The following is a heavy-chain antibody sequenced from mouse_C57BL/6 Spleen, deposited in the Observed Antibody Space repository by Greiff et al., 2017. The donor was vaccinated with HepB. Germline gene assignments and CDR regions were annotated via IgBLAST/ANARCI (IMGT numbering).Heavy chain of an antibody. Sequence: EVQLVESGGGLVKPGGSLKLSCAASGFTFSDYGMHWVRQAPEKGLEWVAYISSGSSTIYYADTVKGRFTISRDNAKNTLFLQMTSLRSEDTAMYYCARDYGPLAMDYWGQGTSVTVSS. CDR1: GFTFSDYG. J-gene: IGHJ4*01. D-gene: IGHD1-1*01. CDR3: ARDYGPLAMDY. V-gene: IGHV5-17*01. CDR2: ISSGSSTI.